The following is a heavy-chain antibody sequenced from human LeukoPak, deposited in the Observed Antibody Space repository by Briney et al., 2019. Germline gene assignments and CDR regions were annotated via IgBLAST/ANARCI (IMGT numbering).Heavy chain of an antibody. CDR2: ISSSSSYI. Sequence: GGSLRPFCAASVFPFSRCSKNRVRHARGRGGEWVSSISSSSSYIYYADSVKGRFTISRDNAKNSLYLQMNSLRAEDTAVYYCARDSVGDSSIGVEPFDYWGQGTLVTVSS. D-gene: IGHD6-19*01. CDR1: VFPFSRCS. CDR3: ARDSVGDSSIGVEPFDY. V-gene: IGHV3-21*01. J-gene: IGHJ4*02.